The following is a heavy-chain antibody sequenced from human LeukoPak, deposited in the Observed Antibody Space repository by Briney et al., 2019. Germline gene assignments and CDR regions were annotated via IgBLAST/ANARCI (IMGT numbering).Heavy chain of an antibody. CDR3: ATKTSYGDRYFDY. D-gene: IGHD2-21*02. V-gene: IGHV3-23*01. Sequence: GGSLRLSCAASGFTFSSYAMSWIRQAPGKGLEWLSAISPTTGTTFYADSVKGRFTIFRDNSKNTLYLQMNSLRAEDTAIYYCATKTSYGDRYFDYWGQGTLVTVSS. J-gene: IGHJ4*02. CDR1: GFTFSSYA. CDR2: ISPTTGTT.